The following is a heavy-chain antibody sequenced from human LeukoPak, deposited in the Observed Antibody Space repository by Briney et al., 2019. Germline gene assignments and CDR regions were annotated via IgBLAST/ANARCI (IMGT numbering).Heavy chain of an antibody. CDR3: AKDPIGAPGGDYVSRNWFDP. CDR2: ISGSGGST. D-gene: IGHD4-17*01. CDR1: GFTFSSYA. J-gene: IGHJ5*02. V-gene: IGHV3-23*01. Sequence: PGGSLRLSCAASGFTFSSYAMSWVRQAPGKGLEWVSAISGSGGSTYYADSVKGRFTISRDNSKNTLYLQMNSLRAEDTAVYYCAKDPIGAPGGDYVSRNWFDPWGQGTLVTVSS.